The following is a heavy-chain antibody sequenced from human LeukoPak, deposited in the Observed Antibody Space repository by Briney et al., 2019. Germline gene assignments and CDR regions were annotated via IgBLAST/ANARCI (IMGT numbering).Heavy chain of an antibody. D-gene: IGHD6-19*01. Sequence: PGGSLRLSCAASGFTFSSYEMNWVRQAPGKGLEWVSYISSSGSTIYYADSVKGRFTISRDNAKNSLFLQMNSLRAEDTAVYLCARDVGYSSSLVNWGQGTLVTVSS. CDR1: GFTFSSYE. CDR3: ARDVGYSSSLVN. V-gene: IGHV3-48*03. J-gene: IGHJ1*01. CDR2: ISSSGSTI.